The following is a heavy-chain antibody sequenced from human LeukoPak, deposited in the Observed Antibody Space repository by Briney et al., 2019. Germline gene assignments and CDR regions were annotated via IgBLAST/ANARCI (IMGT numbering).Heavy chain of an antibody. CDR1: GGSFSGYY. CDR2: INHSGST. CDR3: ARGDYHGSGSYLNGNWFDP. Sequence: PSETLSLTCAVYGGSFSGYYWSWIRQPPGKGLEWIWEINHSGSTNYNPSLKSRVTISVDTSKNQFSLKLSSVTAADTAVYYCARGDYHGSGSYLNGNWFDPWGQGTLVTVSS. J-gene: IGHJ5*02. V-gene: IGHV4-34*01. D-gene: IGHD3-10*01.